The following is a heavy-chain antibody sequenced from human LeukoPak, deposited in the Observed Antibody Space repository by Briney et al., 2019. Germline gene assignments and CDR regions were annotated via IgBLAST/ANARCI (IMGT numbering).Heavy chain of an antibody. CDR3: ALSSGYYAFDI. Sequence: ASVKVSCKASGYTFTSYYMHWVRQAPGQGPEWMGIINPSGGSTSYAQKFQGRVTMTRDTSTSTAYMELRSLRSDDTAVYYCALSSGYYAFDIWGQGTMVTVSS. CDR1: GYTFTSYY. J-gene: IGHJ3*02. D-gene: IGHD3-22*01. CDR2: INPSGGST. V-gene: IGHV1-46*01.